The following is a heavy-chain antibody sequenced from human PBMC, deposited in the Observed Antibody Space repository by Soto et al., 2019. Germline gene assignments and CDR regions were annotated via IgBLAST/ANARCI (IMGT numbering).Heavy chain of an antibody. V-gene: IGHV4-59*01. CDR3: ARDRGYSNWFDP. Sequence: SETLSLTCTVSGGSITNYYWSWIRQPPGKGLEWIGYIYYSGSTNYNPSLRSRVTISVDTSKNQFSLKLSSVTAADKALYYCARDRGYSNWFDPWGQGTLVTVSS. CDR2: IYYSGST. J-gene: IGHJ5*02. CDR1: GGSITNYY. D-gene: IGHD5-18*01.